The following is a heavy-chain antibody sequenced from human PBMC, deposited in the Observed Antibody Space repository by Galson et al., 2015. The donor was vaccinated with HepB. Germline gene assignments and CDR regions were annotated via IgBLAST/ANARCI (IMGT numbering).Heavy chain of an antibody. D-gene: IGHD2-2*01. CDR2: IIPILGIA. CDR1: GGTFSSYA. V-gene: IGHV1-69*04. Sequence: SVKVSCKASGGTFSSYAISWVRQAPGQGLEWMGRIIPILGIANYAQKFQGRVTITADKSTSTAYMELSSLRSEDTAVYYCARARIVVVPAVTYYYYYMDVWGKGTTVTVSS. CDR3: ARARIVVVPAVTYYYYYMDV. J-gene: IGHJ6*03.